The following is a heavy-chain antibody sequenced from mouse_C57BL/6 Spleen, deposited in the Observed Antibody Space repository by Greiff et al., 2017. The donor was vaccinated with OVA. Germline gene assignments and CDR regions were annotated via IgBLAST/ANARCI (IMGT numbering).Heavy chain of an antibody. CDR2: INPSSGYT. CDR3: ASVRDGSLDY. Sequence: QVQLQQPGAELVKPGASVKLSCKASGYTFTSYTMHWVKQRPGQGLEWIGYINPSSGYTKYNQKFKDKATLTADKSSSTAYMQLSSLTSEDSAVYYCASVRDGSLDYWGQGTTLTVSS. J-gene: IGHJ2*01. CDR1: GYTFTSYT. D-gene: IGHD1-1*01. V-gene: IGHV1S26*01.